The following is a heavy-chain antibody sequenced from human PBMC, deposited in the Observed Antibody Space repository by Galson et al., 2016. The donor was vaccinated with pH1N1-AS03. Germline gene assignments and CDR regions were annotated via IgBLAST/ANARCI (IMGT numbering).Heavy chain of an antibody. CDR3: AREPPLNHYLDL. V-gene: IGHV3-7*03. J-gene: IGHJ2*01. CDR2: IRQDGSEK. CDR1: GFSFSASW. Sequence: SLRLSCAASGFSFSASWMSWVRQAPGKGLEWVANIRQDGSEKYYVDSVEGRFTISRDNAKNSLYLQMNSLRDEDRAVYYCAREPPLNHYLDLWGRGTLVTVSS. D-gene: IGHD1-14*01.